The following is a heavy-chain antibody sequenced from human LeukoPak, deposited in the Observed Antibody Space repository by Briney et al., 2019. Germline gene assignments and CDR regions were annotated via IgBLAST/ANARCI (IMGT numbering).Heavy chain of an antibody. D-gene: IGHD3-10*01. CDR2: IWYDGSNK. J-gene: IGHJ5*02. V-gene: IGHV3-33*01. CDR1: GFTFSSYG. Sequence: PGGSLRLSCAASGFTFSSYGMHRVRQAPGKGLEWVAVIWYDGSNKYYADSVKGRFTISRDNSKNTLYLQMNSLRAEDTAVYYCARDSWFGELNGWFDPWGQGTLVTVSS. CDR3: ARDSWFGELNGWFDP.